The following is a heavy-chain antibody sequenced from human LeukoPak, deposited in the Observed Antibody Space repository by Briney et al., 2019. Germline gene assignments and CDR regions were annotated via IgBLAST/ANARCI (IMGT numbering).Heavy chain of an antibody. CDR1: GYSISSGYY. CDR2: INHSGST. Sequence: SETLSLTCTVSGYSISSGYYWSWIRQPPGKGLEWIGEINHSGSTNYNPSLKSRVTISVDTSKNQFSLKLSSVTAADTAVYYCARGPPTRPVRAYYMDVWGKGTTVTVSS. D-gene: IGHD1-26*01. V-gene: IGHV4-38-2*02. CDR3: ARGPPTRPVRAYYMDV. J-gene: IGHJ6*03.